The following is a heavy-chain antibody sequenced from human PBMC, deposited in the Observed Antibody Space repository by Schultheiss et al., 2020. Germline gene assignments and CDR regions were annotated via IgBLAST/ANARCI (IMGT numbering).Heavy chain of an antibody. D-gene: IGHD1-26*01. CDR2: IFPDYSDT. CDR1: CYTFATYW. CDR3: ARSTTTTLGGLGY. V-gene: IGHV5-51*01. J-gene: IGHJ4*02. Sequence: GESLKISCKGSCYTFATYWIGWVRQMSGKGLECMGVIFPDYSDTRYSPSFQGQVTISADKSTSTAYLQWESLKASDTAMYYCARSTTTTLGGLGYWGLGTLVTVSS.